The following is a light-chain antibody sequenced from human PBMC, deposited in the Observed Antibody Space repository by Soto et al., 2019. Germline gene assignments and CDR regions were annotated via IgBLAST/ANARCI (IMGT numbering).Light chain of an antibody. CDR2: GAS. Sequence: EIVLTQSPGTLSLTPGDTATLSCRASQSVSSNNLAWYHQKPGQTPRLLIYGASSRATGIPDRFSGSGSGTAFPLTISRLEPEEFAVYYCQQYDNSITFGQGTRLEIE. J-gene: IGKJ5*01. CDR3: QQYDNSIT. V-gene: IGKV3-20*01. CDR1: QSVSSNN.